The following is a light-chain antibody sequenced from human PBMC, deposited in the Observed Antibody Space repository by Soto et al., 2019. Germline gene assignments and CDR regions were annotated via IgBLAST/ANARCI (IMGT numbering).Light chain of an antibody. V-gene: IGLV2-18*02. CDR2: EVS. CDR1: SSDVGSYNR. J-gene: IGLJ1*01. Sequence: SVLTQPPSVSGVPGQSVTIFCSGTSSDVGSYNRVSWYQQPPGTAPKLMIYEVSNRPSGVPDRFSGSKSGNTASLTISGLQAEDEADYYCSSFTSSSTYAFGTGTKVTVL. CDR3: SSFTSSSTYA.